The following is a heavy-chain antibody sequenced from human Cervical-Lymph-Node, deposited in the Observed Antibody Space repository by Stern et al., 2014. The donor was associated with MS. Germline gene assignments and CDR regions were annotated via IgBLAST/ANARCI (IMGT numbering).Heavy chain of an antibody. V-gene: IGHV4-30-4*01. D-gene: IGHD6-13*01. CDR3: AREGPRSGTLVY. J-gene: IGHJ4*02. CDR2: IYYSGST. Sequence: QVQLQESGPGLVKPSQTLSLTCTVSGGSISSGAYYWSWIRQPPGKGLEWIGYIYYSGSTYYNPSLKSRVTISVDTSKNQCSLKLSSVTAADTAVYYCAREGPRSGTLVYWGQGTLVTVSS. CDR1: GGSISSGAYY.